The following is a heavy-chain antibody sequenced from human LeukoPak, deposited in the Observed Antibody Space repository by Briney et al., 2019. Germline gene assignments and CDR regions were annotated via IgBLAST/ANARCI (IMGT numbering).Heavy chain of an antibody. CDR1: GYTLNKFG. Sequence: GASVKVSCKASGYTLNKFGMSWVRQAPGQGLEWLGWINTYNGNTKLGEKFQGRVTMTTDTSTSTVYMELMSLRTDDTAVYFCARDTPQHLKRFDYWGQGTLITVSS. J-gene: IGHJ4*02. CDR2: INTYNGNT. V-gene: IGHV1-18*01. CDR3: ARDTPQHLKRFDY. D-gene: IGHD6-13*01.